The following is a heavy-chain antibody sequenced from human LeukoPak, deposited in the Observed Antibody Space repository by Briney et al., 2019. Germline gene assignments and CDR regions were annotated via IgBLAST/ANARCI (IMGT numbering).Heavy chain of an antibody. D-gene: IGHD5-18*01. J-gene: IGHJ6*02. CDR2: IRSKAYRGTT. CDR3: ARGPIQLWIHNAMDV. V-gene: IGHV3-49*04. Sequence: PGGSLRLSCRGSGFTFCVHAMSWVRQAPGKGLEWVGFIRSKAYRGTTEYAASVKGRFTISRDDFASIAYLQMNSLKTEDTAVYYCARGPIQLWIHNAMDVWGQGTTVTVSS. CDR1: GFTFCVHA.